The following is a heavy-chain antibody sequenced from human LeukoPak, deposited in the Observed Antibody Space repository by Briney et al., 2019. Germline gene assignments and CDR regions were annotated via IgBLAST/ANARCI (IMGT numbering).Heavy chain of an antibody. V-gene: IGHV3-23*01. CDR2: ITGSSSNT. D-gene: IGHD2-2*01. CDR3: AKDRSSATSCSNY. J-gene: IGHJ4*02. CDR1: GFTFSSYG. Sequence: GRSLRLSCAASGFTFSSYGMHWVRQAPGKGLEWVSAITGSSSNTYYADSVKGRFTISRDNSKNMLCLELNSLTVEDTAIYYCAKDRSSATSCSNYWGRGTLVTVSS.